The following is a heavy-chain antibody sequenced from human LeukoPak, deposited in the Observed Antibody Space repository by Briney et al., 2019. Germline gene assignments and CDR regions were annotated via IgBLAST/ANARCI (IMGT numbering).Heavy chain of an antibody. Sequence: GGSLRLSCAASGFTFSSYAMSWVRQAPGKGLEWVSAISGSGGSTYYADSVKGWFTISRDNSKNTLYLQMNSLRAEDTAVYYCARTDYYDSSGYSSPTGYWGQGTLVTVSS. CDR2: ISGSGGST. D-gene: IGHD3-22*01. V-gene: IGHV3-23*01. CDR3: ARTDYYDSSGYSSPTGY. CDR1: GFTFSSYA. J-gene: IGHJ4*02.